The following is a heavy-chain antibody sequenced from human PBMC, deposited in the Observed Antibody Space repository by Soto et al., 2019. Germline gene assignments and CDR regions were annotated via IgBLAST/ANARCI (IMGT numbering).Heavy chain of an antibody. CDR1: GGSISSYF. CDR3: AREGITMMGAQNWFDP. D-gene: IGHD3-22*01. Sequence: SETLSLTCTVSGGSISSYFWSWIRQPPGKGLEWIGYIHYSGSTYYNPSLKSRVTISVDTSKNQFSLKLSSVTAADTAVYYCAREGITMMGAQNWFDPWGQGTLVTVS. V-gene: IGHV4-59*12. CDR2: IHYSGST. J-gene: IGHJ5*02.